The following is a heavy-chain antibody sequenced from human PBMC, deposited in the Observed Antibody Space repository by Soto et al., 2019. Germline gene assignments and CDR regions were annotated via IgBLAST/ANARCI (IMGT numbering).Heavy chain of an antibody. J-gene: IGHJ5*02. CDR1: GDSVSSGGYS. V-gene: IGHV4-31*03. D-gene: IGHD3-10*01. CDR3: ARRARGSGSYYLEKLVIDP. CDR2: IYYSGDT. Sequence: SETLSLTCTVSGDSVSSGGYSWGWIRQTPGKGLEWIGYIYYSGDTNYNPSLKSRVIISVDTSKNQFSLKLSSVTAADTAVYYCARRARGSGSYYLEKLVIDPWGQGTLVTVSS.